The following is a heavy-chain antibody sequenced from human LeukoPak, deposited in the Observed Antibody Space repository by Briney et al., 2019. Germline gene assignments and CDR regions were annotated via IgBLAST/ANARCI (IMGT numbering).Heavy chain of an antibody. V-gene: IGHV3-7*01. CDR3: ARVGGITMIVVVVDAFDI. D-gene: IGHD3-22*01. CDR2: IKQDGSEK. J-gene: IGHJ3*02. CDR1: GFTFSSYW. Sequence: GGSLRLSCAASGFTFSSYWMSWVRQAPGKGLEWVANIKQDGSEKYYVDSVKGRFTISRDNAKNSLYLQMNSLRAEDTAVYYCARVGGITMIVVVVDAFDIWGQGTMVTVSS.